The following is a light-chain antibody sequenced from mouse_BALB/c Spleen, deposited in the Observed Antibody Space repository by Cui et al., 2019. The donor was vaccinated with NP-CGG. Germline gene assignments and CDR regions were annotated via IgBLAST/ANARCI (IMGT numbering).Light chain of an antibody. CDR2: GTN. J-gene: IGLJ1*01. CDR1: TGAVTTSNY. V-gene: IGLV1*01. CDR3: ALWYSNHWV. Sequence: QAVVTQDSALNTSPGETVTLTCRSSTGAVTTSNYANWVQEKPDHLFTGLIGGTNNRAPGVPDRFSGSLIGDKAALTITGAQTEDEAIYFCALWYSNHWVFGGGTKLTVL.